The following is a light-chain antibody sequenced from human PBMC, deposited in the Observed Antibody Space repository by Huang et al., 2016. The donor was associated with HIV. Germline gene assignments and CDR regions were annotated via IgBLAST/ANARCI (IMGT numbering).Light chain of an antibody. CDR1: QGISNS. Sequence: DIQMTQSPSSLSASVGDRVTITCRASQGISNSLDWYQQKPGKAPKLLLYAASRLESGVPSRFSGSGSGTDYTLTISSLQPEDFATYYCQQYYSTHQYTFGQGTKLEIK. J-gene: IGKJ2*01. CDR2: AAS. CDR3: QQYYSTHQYT. V-gene: IGKV1-NL1*01.